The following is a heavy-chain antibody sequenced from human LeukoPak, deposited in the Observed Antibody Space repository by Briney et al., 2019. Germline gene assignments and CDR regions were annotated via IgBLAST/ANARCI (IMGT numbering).Heavy chain of an antibody. CDR3: AREKSGTLTRAYYYIDV. CDR1: GDSMHSYY. CDR2: AYSGVNA. V-gene: IGHV4-4*07. J-gene: IGHJ6*03. D-gene: IGHD1-26*01. Sequence: KTSETLSLTCTVSGDSMHSYYWSWIRQSPDQGLEWIGRAYSGVNAYYNPSLQSRVTISVDKSNNQFSLDLASVTAADTALYYCAREKSGTLTRAYYYIDVWGRGITVTVSS.